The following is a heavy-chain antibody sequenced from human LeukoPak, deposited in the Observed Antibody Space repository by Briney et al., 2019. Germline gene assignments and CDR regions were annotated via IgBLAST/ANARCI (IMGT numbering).Heavy chain of an antibody. Sequence: GGSLRLSCAASGFTFSSYSMNWVRQAPGKGLEWVSSISSSGSYIYYADSVKGRFTISRDNAKNSLYLQMNSLRAEDTAVYYCARDTTTNTYYYDSSGYPDYWGQGTLVTVSS. CDR3: ARDTTTNTYYYDSSGYPDY. J-gene: IGHJ4*02. D-gene: IGHD3-22*01. CDR1: GFTFSSYS. V-gene: IGHV3-21*01. CDR2: ISSSGSYI.